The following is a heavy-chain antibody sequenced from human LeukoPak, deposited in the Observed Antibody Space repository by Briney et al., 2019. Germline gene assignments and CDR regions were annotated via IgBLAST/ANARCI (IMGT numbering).Heavy chain of an antibody. CDR2: IIPILGIA. V-gene: IGHV1-69*04. CDR1: GGTFSSYA. D-gene: IGHD3-10*01. CDR3: ASLGGPSGMDV. Sequence: SVKVSCKASGGTFSSYAISWVRQAPGQGLEWMGRIIPILGIANYAQKFQGRVTITADKSTSTAYMELSSLRSEDTAVYYCASLGGPSGMDVWGQGTTVTVSS. J-gene: IGHJ6*02.